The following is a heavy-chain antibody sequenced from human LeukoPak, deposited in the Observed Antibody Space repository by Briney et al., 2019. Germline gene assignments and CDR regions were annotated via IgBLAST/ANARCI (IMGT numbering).Heavy chain of an antibody. CDR2: IYNGGNI. D-gene: IGHD6-19*01. CDR1: GASISSYY. V-gene: IGHV4-59*01. J-gene: IGHJ4*02. Sequence: SETLSLTCTVSGASISSYYWNWIRRTPSNGLEWIASIYNGGNINYNPSLKSRVTISMDTSKSHFSLSLSSVTAADTAVYFCARASDIAVTGFDCWGQGLLVTVSA. CDR3: ARASDIAVTGFDC.